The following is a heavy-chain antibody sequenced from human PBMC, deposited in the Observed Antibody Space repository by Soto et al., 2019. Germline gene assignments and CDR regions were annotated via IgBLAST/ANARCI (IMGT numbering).Heavy chain of an antibody. D-gene: IGHD1-26*01. CDR1: GFTVSSNY. CDR3: ARGRPGNYLDY. V-gene: IGHV3-53*01. J-gene: IGHJ4*02. Sequence: GGSLRLSCAASGFTVSSNYMIWVRQAPGKGLEWVSVIYSGGSTYYADSVKGRFTISRDNSKNTLYLQMNSLRAEDTAVYYCARGRPGNYLDYWGQGTLVTVSS. CDR2: IYSGGST.